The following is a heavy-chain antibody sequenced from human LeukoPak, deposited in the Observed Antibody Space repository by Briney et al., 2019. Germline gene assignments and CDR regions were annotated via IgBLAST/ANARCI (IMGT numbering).Heavy chain of an antibody. CDR2: ISSDSGAR. J-gene: IGHJ5*02. V-gene: IGHV3-48*01. CDR1: GLTFSTYS. CDR3: ARATQPGFDP. Sequence: PGGSLRLSCGASGLTFSTYSMNWVRQAPGKGLEWVSYISSDSGARYYADSVKGRFTISRDNAKNSLYLQMNSLIAEDTAVYYCARATQPGFDPWGQGTLVTVSS. D-gene: IGHD2-15*01.